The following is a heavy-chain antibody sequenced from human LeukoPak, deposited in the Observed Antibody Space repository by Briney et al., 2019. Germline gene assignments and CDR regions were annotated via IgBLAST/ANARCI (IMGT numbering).Heavy chain of an antibody. D-gene: IGHD1-14*01. CDR3: ARDRKSYYHMAV. Sequence: PSETLSLTCAVSGGSISSYDWSWIRQPPGKGLEWIGYSYYSGSTNYNPSLKSRVTISVDTSKNQFSLKLSSLTPADTAVYYCARDRKSYYHMAVWGKGTTVTVSS. CDR1: GGSISSYD. J-gene: IGHJ6*03. CDR2: SYYSGST. V-gene: IGHV4-59*12.